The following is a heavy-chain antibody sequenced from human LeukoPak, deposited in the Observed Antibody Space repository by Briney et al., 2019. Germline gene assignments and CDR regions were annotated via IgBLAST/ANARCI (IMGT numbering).Heavy chain of an antibody. Sequence: PGGSLRLSCAASGFTFSSYWMHWVRQAPGKGLVWISRINSDGSSTTYAGSVKGRFTISRDNAKNTLSLQMNSLRAEDTAVFYCAKAPDSFEWLARAETYFDSWGQGTLVTVSS. J-gene: IGHJ4*02. CDR1: GFTFSSYW. CDR3: AKAPDSFEWLARAETYFDS. D-gene: IGHD3-9*01. V-gene: IGHV3-74*01. CDR2: INSDGSST.